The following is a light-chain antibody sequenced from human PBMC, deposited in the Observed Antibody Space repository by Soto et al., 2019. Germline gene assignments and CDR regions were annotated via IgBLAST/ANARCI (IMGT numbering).Light chain of an antibody. CDR3: HQPYAFPYT. J-gene: IGKJ3*01. CDR1: QDSGTS. CDR2: TIS. V-gene: IGKV1-17*01. Sequence: DIQMTQSPSSLSASVGDRVTITCRASQDSGTSLDWFQQKPGTAPKRLIYTISDLQSVVPSRVSGGASVTEFTRTISSLHHDDSATHYCHQPYAFPYTFCPGTKV.